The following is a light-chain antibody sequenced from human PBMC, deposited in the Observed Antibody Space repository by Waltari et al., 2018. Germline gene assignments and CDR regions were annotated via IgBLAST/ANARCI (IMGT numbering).Light chain of an antibody. V-gene: IGKV1-17*03. CDR1: QGISYY. CDR3: LQHRTYPLT. Sequence: DIQMTQSPSAISASVGDRVTITCRASQGISYYLAWYQQKPENVTTRLIYAASSLQGGVRSRCSGSGSETEFTLTISSLQHEDFATYYCLQHRTYPLTFGGGTKVEIK. J-gene: IGKJ4*01. CDR2: AAS.